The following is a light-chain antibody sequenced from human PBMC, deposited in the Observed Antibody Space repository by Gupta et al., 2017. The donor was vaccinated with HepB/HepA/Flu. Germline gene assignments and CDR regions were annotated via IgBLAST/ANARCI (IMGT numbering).Light chain of an antibody. V-gene: IGLV1-40*01. J-gene: IGLJ3*02. CDR1: SSNIGAGYD. CDR2: GNS. Sequence: QSVLTQAPSVSGAPGQRVTISCTGSSSNIGAGYDVPWYQQLPGTAPKLLIYGNSNRPSGVPDRCSGSKSGTSASLAITGLQAEDEADYYCQSYDSSPSGWVFGGGTKLTVL. CDR3: QSYDSSPSGWV.